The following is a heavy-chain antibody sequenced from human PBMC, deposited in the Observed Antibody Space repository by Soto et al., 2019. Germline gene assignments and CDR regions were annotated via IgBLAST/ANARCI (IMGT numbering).Heavy chain of an antibody. D-gene: IGHD2-15*01. CDR2: ISYDGSNK. CDR1: GFTFSSYG. Sequence: QVQLVESGVGVVQPGRSLRLSCAASGFTFSSYGMHWVRQAPGKGLEWVAVISYDGSNKYYADSVKGRFTISRDNSKNTLYLQMNSLRAEDTAVYYCAKAKGYCSGGSCYLDYWGQGTLVTVSS. CDR3: AKAKGYCSGGSCYLDY. J-gene: IGHJ4*02. V-gene: IGHV3-30*18.